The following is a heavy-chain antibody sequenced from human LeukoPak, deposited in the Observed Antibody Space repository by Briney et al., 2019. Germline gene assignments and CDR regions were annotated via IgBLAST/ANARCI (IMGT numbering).Heavy chain of an antibody. V-gene: IGHV3-23*01. J-gene: IGHJ4*02. Sequence: GGSLRLSCAASGITFRSSAMSWVRQAPGKGLEWVSEISASGDNTYYADSVKGRFTISRDISRDTLFVQMNSLRGEDTAVYYCAKASRDSGWYFDYWGQGTLVTVSS. CDR2: ISASGDNT. CDR3: AKASRDSGWYFDY. CDR1: GITFRSSA. D-gene: IGHD6-19*01.